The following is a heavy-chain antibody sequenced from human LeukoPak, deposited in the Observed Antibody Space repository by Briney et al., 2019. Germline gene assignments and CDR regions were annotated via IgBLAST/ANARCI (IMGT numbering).Heavy chain of an antibody. J-gene: IGHJ4*02. CDR3: ASSPGDY. CDR1: GGSFSGYY. Sequence: KPSETLSLTCAVYGGSFSGYYWSWIRQPPGKGLEWIGEINHSGSTNYNPSLKSRVTISVDTSENQFSLKLSSVTAADTAVYYCASSPGDYWGQGTLVTVSS. CDR2: INHSGST. V-gene: IGHV4-34*01.